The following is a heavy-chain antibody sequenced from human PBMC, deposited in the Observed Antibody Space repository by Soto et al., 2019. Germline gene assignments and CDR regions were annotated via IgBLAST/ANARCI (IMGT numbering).Heavy chain of an antibody. CDR1: GFTFSSYG. J-gene: IGHJ4*02. CDR2: ISYDGSDK. V-gene: IGHV3-30*18. CDR3: AKDLSAGAMVRGVIGY. D-gene: IGHD3-10*01. Sequence: QVQLVESGGGVVQPGRSLRLSCAASGFTFSSYGMHWVRQAPGKGLEWVAVISYDGSDKYYADSVKGRFTISRDNSKNTLYLQMNSLRAEDTAVYYCAKDLSAGAMVRGVIGYWGQGTLVTVSS.